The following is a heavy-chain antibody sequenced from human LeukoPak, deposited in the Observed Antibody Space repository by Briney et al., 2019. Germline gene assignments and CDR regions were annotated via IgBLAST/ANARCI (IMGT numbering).Heavy chain of an antibody. CDR3: ARQETAAEGYQLLTEIPTGDFDP. Sequence: ASVKVSCKASGYTYTGYYMHWVRQAPGQGLEWMGWINPNSGGRNYAQKFQGRVTMTRDTSISTAYMELSRLRSDDTAVYYCARQETAAEGYQLLTEIPTGDFDPWGQGTLVTVSS. V-gene: IGHV1-2*02. J-gene: IGHJ5*02. CDR2: INPNSGGR. D-gene: IGHD2-2*01. CDR1: GYTYTGYY.